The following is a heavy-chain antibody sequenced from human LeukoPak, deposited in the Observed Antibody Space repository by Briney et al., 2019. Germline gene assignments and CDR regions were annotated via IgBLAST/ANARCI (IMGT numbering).Heavy chain of an antibody. J-gene: IGHJ5*02. V-gene: IGHV4-59*12. Sequence: SETLSLTCTVSGGSISSYYWSWIRQPPGKGLEWIGYIYYSGSTNYNPSLKSRVTISVDTSKNQFSLKLSSVTAADTAVYYCARDETGIVGATYYVWFDLWGQGTLVTVSS. CDR3: ARDETGIVGATYYVWFDL. D-gene: IGHD1-26*01. CDR1: GGSISSYY. CDR2: IYYSGST.